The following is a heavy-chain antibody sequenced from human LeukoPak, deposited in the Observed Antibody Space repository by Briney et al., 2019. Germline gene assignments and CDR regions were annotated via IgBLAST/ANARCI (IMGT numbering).Heavy chain of an antibody. CDR3: AREVYSSGPCGMDV. Sequence: HSETLSLTCTVPSGSITFYYWSWLRQSAGKGLEGIGRIYTSGSTNYNPSLESRVTMSIDTSKSQFSLRLTSVTAADTAVYYCAREVYSSGPCGMDVWGQGTTVTVSS. D-gene: IGHD5-18*01. V-gene: IGHV4-4*07. J-gene: IGHJ6*02. CDR2: IYTSGST. CDR1: SGSITFYY.